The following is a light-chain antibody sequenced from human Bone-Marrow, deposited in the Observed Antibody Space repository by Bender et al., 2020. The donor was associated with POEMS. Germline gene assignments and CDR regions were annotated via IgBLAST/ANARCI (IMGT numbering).Light chain of an antibody. CDR2: DVA. V-gene: IGLV2-14*01. Sequence: QSALTQPASVSGSPGQSITISCAGASGDVGAYDYVSWYQQHPGKAPKLIIHDVAARPSGISHRFSGSKSGNTASLTISVLRAEDEADYYCSSFTSSDTLVFGGGTKLTVL. CDR1: SGDVGAYDY. CDR3: SSFTSSDTLV. J-gene: IGLJ2*01.